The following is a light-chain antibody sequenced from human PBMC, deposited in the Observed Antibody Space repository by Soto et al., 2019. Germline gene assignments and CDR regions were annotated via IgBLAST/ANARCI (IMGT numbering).Light chain of an antibody. CDR2: AAS. Sequence: DIQMTQSPSSLSASVGDRVTITCRASQTINNYLNWYQQKPGKAPKLLIYAASSLQGGVPSRFSVSGSGTDFTLTISSLQSVDCAIYYCQQSSSTVLTFGGGTKVEI. CDR3: QQSSSTVLT. J-gene: IGKJ4*01. V-gene: IGKV1-39*01. CDR1: QTINNY.